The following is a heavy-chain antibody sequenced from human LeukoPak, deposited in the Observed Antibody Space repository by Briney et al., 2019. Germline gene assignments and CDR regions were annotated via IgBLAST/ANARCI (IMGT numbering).Heavy chain of an antibody. CDR3: ARDGAEQLRFAFDI. V-gene: IGHV1-3*01. CDR1: GYTFTSYA. Sequence: ASVKVSCKASGYTFTSYAMHWVRQAPGQRLEWMGWINAGNGNTKYSQKFQGRVTITRDTSASTAYMELSSLRSEDTAMYYCARDGAEQLRFAFDIWGQGTMVTVSS. D-gene: IGHD4-23*01. CDR2: INAGNGNT. J-gene: IGHJ3*02.